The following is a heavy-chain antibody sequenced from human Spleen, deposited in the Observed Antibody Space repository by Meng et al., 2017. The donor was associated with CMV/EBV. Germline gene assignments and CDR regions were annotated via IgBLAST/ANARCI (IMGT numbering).Heavy chain of an antibody. Sequence: GESLKISCAASGFTFSSYAMSWVRQAPGKGLEWVSAISGSGGSTYYADSVKGRFTTSRDNSKNTLYLQMNSLRAEDTAVYYCAKGAPHWFDPWGQGTLVTVSS. D-gene: IGHD3-16*01. CDR1: GFTFSSYA. V-gene: IGHV3-23*01. CDR3: AKGAPHWFDP. J-gene: IGHJ5*02. CDR2: ISGSGGST.